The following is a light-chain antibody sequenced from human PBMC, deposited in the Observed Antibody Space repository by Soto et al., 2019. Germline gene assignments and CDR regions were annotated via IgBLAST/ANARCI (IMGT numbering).Light chain of an antibody. CDR3: QQYNRWPLT. CDR1: QSVNSN. V-gene: IGKV3-15*01. J-gene: IGKJ4*01. CDR2: VAS. Sequence: EIVMTQSPATLSVSPGERATLSCRASQSVNSNLAWYQQKPGQAPRLLIYVASPRATGIPARFSGSGSGTEFTLTISSLQSEDFAVYYCQQYNRWPLTFGGGTKVEIK.